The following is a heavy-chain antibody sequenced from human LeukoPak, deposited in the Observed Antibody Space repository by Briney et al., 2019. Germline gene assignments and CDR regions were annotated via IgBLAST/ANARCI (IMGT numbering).Heavy chain of an antibody. Sequence: GGSLRLSCAASGFTFSSYEMNWVRQAPGKGLEWVSYISSSGSTIYYADSVKGRFTISRDNSKNTLYLQMNSLRAEDTALYYCARANYYGSGSYYVYWGQGTLVTVSS. V-gene: IGHV3-48*03. CDR1: GFTFSSYE. CDR3: ARANYYGSGSYYVY. CDR2: ISSSGSTI. J-gene: IGHJ4*02. D-gene: IGHD3-10*01.